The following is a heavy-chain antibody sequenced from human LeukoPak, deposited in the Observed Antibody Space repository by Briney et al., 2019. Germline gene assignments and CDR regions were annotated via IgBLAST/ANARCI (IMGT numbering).Heavy chain of an antibody. J-gene: IGHJ3*02. CDR1: GGSISSGDYY. Sequence: SQTLSLTCTVSGGSISSGDYYWSWIRQPPGKGLEWVGYIYYSGSTYYNPSLKSRVTISVDTSKNQFSLKLSSVTAADTAVYYCARGLDSSGYYYALDAFDIWGQGTMVTVSS. V-gene: IGHV4-30-4*01. CDR3: ARGLDSSGYYYALDAFDI. D-gene: IGHD3-22*01. CDR2: IYYSGST.